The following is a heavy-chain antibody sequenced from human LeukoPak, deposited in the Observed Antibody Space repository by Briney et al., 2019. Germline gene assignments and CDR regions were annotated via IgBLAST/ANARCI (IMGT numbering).Heavy chain of an antibody. CDR3: ARAATHYDILTGYRYGMDV. J-gene: IGHJ6*02. Sequence: GGSLRLSCAASGFTFSSYGMHWVRQAPGKGLEWVANIKQDGSEKYYVDSVKGRFTISRDNAKNSLYLQMNSLRAEDTAVYYCARAATHYDILTGYRYGMDVWGQGTTVTVSS. V-gene: IGHV3-7*01. D-gene: IGHD3-9*01. CDR1: GFTFSSYG. CDR2: IKQDGSEK.